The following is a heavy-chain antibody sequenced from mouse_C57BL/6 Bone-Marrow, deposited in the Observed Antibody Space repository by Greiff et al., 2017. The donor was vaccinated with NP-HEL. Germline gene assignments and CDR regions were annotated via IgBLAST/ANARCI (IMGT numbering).Heavy chain of an antibody. CDR3: ARQTAQATDYAMDY. CDR1: GFTFSSYG. V-gene: IGHV5-6*01. D-gene: IGHD3-2*02. CDR2: ISSGGSYT. J-gene: IGHJ4*01. Sequence: EVMLVESGGDLVKPGGSLKLSCAASGFTFSSYGMSWVRQTPDKRLEWIATISSGGSYTYYPDSVKGRFTISRDNTKNTLYLQMSSLKSEDTAMYDCARQTAQATDYAMDYWGQGTSVTVSS.